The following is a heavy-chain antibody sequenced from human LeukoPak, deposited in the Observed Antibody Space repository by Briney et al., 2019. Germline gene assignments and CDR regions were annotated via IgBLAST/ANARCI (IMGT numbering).Heavy chain of an antibody. CDR3: ASSGGLDYYGMGV. CDR2: IYYSGST. D-gene: IGHD2-15*01. Sequence: KASETLSLTCAVYGGSFSGYYWSWIRQPPGKGLEWIGYIYYSGSTNYNPSLKSRVTISVDTSKNQFSLKLSSVTAADTAVYYCASSGGLDYYGMGVWGQGTTVTVSS. V-gene: IGHV4-59*01. CDR1: GGSFSGYY. J-gene: IGHJ6*02.